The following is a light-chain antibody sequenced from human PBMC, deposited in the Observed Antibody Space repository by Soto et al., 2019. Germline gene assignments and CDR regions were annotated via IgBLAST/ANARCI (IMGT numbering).Light chain of an antibody. CDR1: QSIDSG. V-gene: IGKV1-5*03. Sequence: DIQMTQSPSTLSASVGDRVTITCRASQSIDSGLAWYQQNPGKAPKLLIYKASTLESGVPLRFSGSGSGTEFTLTITSLQPDDFATYYCQQYHFFWTFGQGTRVDIK. J-gene: IGKJ1*01. CDR2: KAS. CDR3: QQYHFFWT.